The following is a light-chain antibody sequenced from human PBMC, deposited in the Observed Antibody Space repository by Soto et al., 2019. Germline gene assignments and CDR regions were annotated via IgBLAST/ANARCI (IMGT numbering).Light chain of an antibody. CDR2: GAS. CDR1: QSVSSSY. CDR3: QQYGSSPYT. J-gene: IGKJ2*01. Sequence: EIGLTQSPGTLSLSPGERATLSCRASQSVSSSYLAWYQQKPGQAPRLLIYGASRRATGIPDRFSGSGSGTDFTLTISSLEPEDFAVYYGQQYGSSPYTFGQGTKLEIK. V-gene: IGKV3-20*01.